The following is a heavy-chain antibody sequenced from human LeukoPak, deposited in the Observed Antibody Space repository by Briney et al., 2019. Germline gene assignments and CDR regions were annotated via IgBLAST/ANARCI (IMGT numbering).Heavy chain of an antibody. D-gene: IGHD2-15*01. V-gene: IGHV1-2*02. J-gene: IGHJ4*02. CDR3: ARGGRRTGYYFDY. CDR2: INPNSGGT. Sequence: ASVKVSCKASGYTFTGYYMHWVRQAPGQGLEWMGWINPNSGGTNYAQKLQGRVTMTTDTSTSTAYMELRSLRSDDTAVYYCARGGRRTGYYFDYWGQGTLVTVSS. CDR1: GYTFTGYY.